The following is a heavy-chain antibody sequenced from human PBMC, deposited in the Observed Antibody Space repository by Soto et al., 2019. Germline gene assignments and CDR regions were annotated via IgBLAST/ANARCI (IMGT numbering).Heavy chain of an antibody. V-gene: IGHV3-23*01. J-gene: IGHJ6*02. D-gene: IGHD3-10*01. Sequence: GGSLRLSCAASGFTFSSYAMSWVRQAPGKGLEWVSAISGSGGSTYYADSVKGRFTISRDNSKNTLYLQMNSLRAEDTAVYYCAKDRGARGAKTKNYGMDVWGQGTTVTVSS. CDR1: GFTFSSYA. CDR2: ISGSGGST. CDR3: AKDRGARGAKTKNYGMDV.